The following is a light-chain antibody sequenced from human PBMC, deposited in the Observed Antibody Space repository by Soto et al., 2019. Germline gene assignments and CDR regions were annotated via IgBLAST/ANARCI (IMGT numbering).Light chain of an antibody. Sequence: QSVLTQPPSTSETPGQRVTISCSGSSSNIGSNTVNWYQLIPGTTPKLLIYSNSQRPSGVPDRFSASKAGTSASLAISGLQSEDEGDYYCATWDDSLNGVVFGGGTKLTVL. V-gene: IGLV1-44*01. CDR2: SNS. J-gene: IGLJ3*02. CDR3: ATWDDSLNGVV. CDR1: SSNIGSNT.